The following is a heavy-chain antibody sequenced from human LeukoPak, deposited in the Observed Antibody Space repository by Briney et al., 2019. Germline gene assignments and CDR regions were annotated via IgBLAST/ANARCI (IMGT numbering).Heavy chain of an antibody. CDR1: GYTFTGYY. J-gene: IGHJ4*02. CDR2: INPNSGGT. V-gene: IGHV1-2*02. CDR3: ARDYLEENYYDSSGYMS. Sequence: ASVKVSCKASGYTFTGYYMHWVRQAPGQGLEWMGWINPNSGGTNYAQKFQGRVTMTRDTSIGTAYMELSRLRSDDTAVYYCARDYLEENYYDSSGYMSWGQGTLVTVSS. D-gene: IGHD3-22*01.